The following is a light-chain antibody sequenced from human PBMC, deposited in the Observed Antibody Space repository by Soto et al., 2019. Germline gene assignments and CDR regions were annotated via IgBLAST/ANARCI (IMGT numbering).Light chain of an antibody. J-gene: IGKJ1*01. Sequence: DIQLTQSPSFLSASVGDRVTITCRASQVISTYLAWYQQKPGKAPKLLIYGASTLQSGVPSRFSGSGSGTEFTLTISSLQPEDFVTYYCQQLNSFPQTFGQGTKVEIK. CDR1: QVISTY. CDR2: GAS. CDR3: QQLNSFPQT. V-gene: IGKV1-9*01.